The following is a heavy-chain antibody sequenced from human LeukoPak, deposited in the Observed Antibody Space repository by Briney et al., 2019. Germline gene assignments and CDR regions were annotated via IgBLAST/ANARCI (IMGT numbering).Heavy chain of an antibody. CDR2: ISYDGSNK. D-gene: IGHD3-16*01. Sequence: GRSLRLSCAASGFTFSHYGMHWVRQAPGKGLEWVAVISYDGSNKYYGDSVKGRFTISRDNSKNTLNLQMNSLRAEDTAVYYCAKVVGDGTYYYYGVDVWGQGTTVTVSS. J-gene: IGHJ6*02. CDR1: GFTFSHYG. CDR3: AKVVGDGTYYYYGVDV. V-gene: IGHV3-30*18.